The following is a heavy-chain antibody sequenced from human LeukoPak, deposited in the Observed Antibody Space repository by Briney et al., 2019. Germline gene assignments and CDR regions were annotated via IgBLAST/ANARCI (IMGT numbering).Heavy chain of an antibody. CDR2: ISGSGGST. D-gene: IGHD4-17*01. CDR1: GFTFSSYA. Sequence: GGCLRLSCAASGFTFSSYAMSWVRQAPGKGLEWVSAISGSGGSTYYADSVKGRFTISRDNSKNTLYLQMNSLRAEDTAVYYCAKDYGDYPGMDVWGQGTTVTVSS. V-gene: IGHV3-23*01. CDR3: AKDYGDYPGMDV. J-gene: IGHJ6*02.